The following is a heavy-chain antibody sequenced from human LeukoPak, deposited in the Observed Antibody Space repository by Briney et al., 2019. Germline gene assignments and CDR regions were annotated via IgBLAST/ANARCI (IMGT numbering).Heavy chain of an antibody. J-gene: IGHJ5*02. CDR2: IYYSGSA. CDR1: GGSVISGSYY. D-gene: IGHD3-10*01. V-gene: IGHV4-61*01. Sequence: PSETLSLTCTVSGGSVISGSYYWSWIRQPPGKGLEWIGYIYYSGSAKYNPSLKSRVTISLDTSKNQFSLKLTSVTAADTAVYYCARGFGDWGLSWFDPWGQGTLVTVSS. CDR3: ARGFGDWGLSWFDP.